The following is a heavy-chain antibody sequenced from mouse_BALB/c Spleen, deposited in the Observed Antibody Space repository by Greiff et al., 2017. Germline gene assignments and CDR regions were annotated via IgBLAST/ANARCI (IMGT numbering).Heavy chain of an antibody. CDR2: IRNKANGYTT. CDR1: GFTFTDYY. V-gene: IGHV7-3*02. Sequence: EVQLVESGGGLVQPGGSLRLSCATSGFTFTDYYMSWVRQPPGKALEWLGFIRNKANGYTTEYSASVKGRFTISRDNSQSILYLQMNTLRAEDSATYYCARGGEAMDYWGQGTSVTVSS. CDR3: ARGGEAMDY. J-gene: IGHJ4*01.